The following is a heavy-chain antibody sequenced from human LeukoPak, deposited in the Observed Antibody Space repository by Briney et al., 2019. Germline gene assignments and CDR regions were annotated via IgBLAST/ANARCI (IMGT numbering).Heavy chain of an antibody. Sequence: GGSLRLSCAASGFTFSSYGMSWVRQAPGKGLEWVSYISFSSSTIYYADSVKGRFTISRDNADNSLYLQMNSLRAEDTAVYYCARDSYGLDYWGQGTLVTVSS. D-gene: IGHD3-16*01. V-gene: IGHV3-48*01. CDR1: GFTFSSYG. CDR3: ARDSYGLDY. CDR2: ISFSSSTI. J-gene: IGHJ4*02.